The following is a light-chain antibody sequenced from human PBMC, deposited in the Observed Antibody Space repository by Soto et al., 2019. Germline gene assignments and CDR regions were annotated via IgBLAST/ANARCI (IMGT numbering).Light chain of an antibody. V-gene: IGLV2-23*01. CDR2: EGS. J-gene: IGLJ2*01. CDR3: CSFSNNHVD. CDR1: GSYKF. Sequence: QSVLTQPASVSGSPGQSITITCTGTGSYKFVSWYQQHPGKAPRLMIYEGSERPSGVSRRFSGSGSGNTASLTISELQAGDEAGYFCCSFSNNHVDFGGGTKVTVL.